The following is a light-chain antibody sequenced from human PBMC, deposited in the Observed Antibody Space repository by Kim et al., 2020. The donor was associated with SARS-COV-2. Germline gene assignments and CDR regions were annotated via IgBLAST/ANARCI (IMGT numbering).Light chain of an antibody. CDR2: VVS. Sequence: GQSVTISCTGTSSDVGSYNYVSWYQQHPGKAPKVMIYVVSKRPSGVPDRFSGSKSGNTASLTISGLQADDEADYYCCSYAGTFTSLFGGGTKLTVL. CDR3: CSYAGTFTSL. CDR1: SSDVGSYNY. J-gene: IGLJ2*01. V-gene: IGLV2-11*03.